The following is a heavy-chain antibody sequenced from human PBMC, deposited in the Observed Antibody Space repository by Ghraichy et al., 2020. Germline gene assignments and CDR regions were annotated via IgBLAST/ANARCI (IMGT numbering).Heavy chain of an antibody. D-gene: IGHD2-15*01. CDR1: GFTFSSYA. J-gene: IGHJ4*02. CDR3: AKDRMLGYCSGGSCYDMTFDY. CDR2: ISGSGGST. V-gene: IGHV3-23*01. Sequence: GSLRLPCAASGFTFSSYAMSWVRQAPGKGLEWVSAISGSGGSTYYADSVKGRFTISRDNSKNTLYLQMNSLRAEDTAVYYCAKDRMLGYCSGGSCYDMTFDYWGQGTLVTVSS.